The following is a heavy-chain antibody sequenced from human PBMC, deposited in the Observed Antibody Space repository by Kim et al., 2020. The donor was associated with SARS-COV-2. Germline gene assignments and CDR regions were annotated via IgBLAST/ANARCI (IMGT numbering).Heavy chain of an antibody. V-gene: IGHV3-11*01. CDR3: AKGSLWGGYY. J-gene: IGHJ4*02. CDR1: GFTFSDFS. D-gene: IGHD3-10*01. Sequence: GGSLRLSCAASGFTFSDFSMSWIRQAPGKGLEWLSYISGSGSAIYYTDSVKGRFTISRDNAKNSLYLQMDSLRVEDTAVYYCAKGSLWGGYYWGQGTLVT. CDR2: ISGSGSAI.